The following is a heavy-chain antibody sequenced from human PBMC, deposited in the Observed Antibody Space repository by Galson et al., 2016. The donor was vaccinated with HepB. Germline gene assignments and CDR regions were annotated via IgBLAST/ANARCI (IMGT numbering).Heavy chain of an antibody. D-gene: IGHD3-22*01. CDR3: ARSHSRSYYWFDT. J-gene: IGHJ5*02. CDR1: GYSFTRYW. CDR2: IYPGDSDT. Sequence: QSGAEVKKPGESLKISCQGSGYSFTRYWIGWVRQMPGKGLEWMGIIYPGDSDTTYSPSFQGQVTISADKSISTAYLQWTSLKASDTAMYYCARSHSRSYYWFDTWGQGTLVTVSS. V-gene: IGHV5-51*01.